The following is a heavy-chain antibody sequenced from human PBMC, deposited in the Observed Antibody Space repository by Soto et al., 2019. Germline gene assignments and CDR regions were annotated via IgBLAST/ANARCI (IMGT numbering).Heavy chain of an antibody. CDR2: IYYCGCT. J-gene: IGHJ6*02. Sequence: WGSLSLTCAVSGGSYSCSRYYCRSFRRSPCKGVEWIARIYYCGCTYYNPSLKSRVTISLDTSKNQSSLKLSSVTASDTAVYYCAVRIAARPRDHYCMDVWGQGTTVTVSS. D-gene: IGHD6-6*01. CDR1: GGSYSCSRYY. CDR3: AVRIAARPRDHYCMDV. V-gene: IGHV4-39*01.